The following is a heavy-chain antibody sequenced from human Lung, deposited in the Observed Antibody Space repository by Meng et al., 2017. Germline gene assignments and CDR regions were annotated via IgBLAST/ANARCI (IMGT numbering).Heavy chain of an antibody. V-gene: IGHV1-2*06. D-gene: IGHD6-13*01. Sequence: QVLLVQSGGEVKKPGASVKVPCKPSGYTFPDYWLHWVRRAPGQGLEWMGRINPKSGDTHYAQRFQGRVTMTGDTSISTAYMELSGLRSDDTAMYYCARDEDISAAGKLFGDYWGQGTLVTVSS. CDR2: INPKSGDT. CDR3: ARDEDISAAGKLFGDY. CDR1: GYTFPDYW. J-gene: IGHJ4*02.